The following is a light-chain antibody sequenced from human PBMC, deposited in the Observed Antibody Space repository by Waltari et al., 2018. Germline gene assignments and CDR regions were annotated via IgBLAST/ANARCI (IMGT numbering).Light chain of an antibody. V-gene: IGKV1-8*01. CDR2: GAS. CDR3: QQYDTYPWT. Sequence: AIRITQSPSSLSASTGDRVTITCRARQGISHFLAWYQQTPGTAPKPLIYGASTLQSGVPSRFSGSGSGTDFTLTISCLQSEDFATYYCQQYDTYPWTFGQGTKVEIK. J-gene: IGKJ1*01. CDR1: QGISHF.